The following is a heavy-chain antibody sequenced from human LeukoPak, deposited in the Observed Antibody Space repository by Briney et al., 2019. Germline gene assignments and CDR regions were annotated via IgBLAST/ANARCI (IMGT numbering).Heavy chain of an antibody. Sequence: SETLSLTCTVSGGSIRTYYWSWIRQPPGKGLEWIGYINYSGSTKYNPSLKSRVTILVDTSQNQFSLKLSSVTAADTAVYYCARHGSQGGPTHFDYWGQGALVTVSS. CDR2: INYSGST. V-gene: IGHV4-59*08. D-gene: IGHD3-10*01. CDR1: GGSIRTYY. CDR3: ARHGSQGGPTHFDY. J-gene: IGHJ4*02.